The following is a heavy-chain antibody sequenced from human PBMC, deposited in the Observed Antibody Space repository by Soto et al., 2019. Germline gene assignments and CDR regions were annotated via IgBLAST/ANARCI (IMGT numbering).Heavy chain of an antibody. CDR2: ISGSGGST. J-gene: IGHJ4*02. V-gene: IGHV3-23*01. CDR3: AKEQYCSSTSCLFDY. Sequence: GGSLRLSCAASGFTFSSYAMSWVRQAPGKGLEWASAISGSGGSTYYADSVKGRFTISRDNSKNTLYLQMNSLRAEDTAVYYCAKEQYCSSTSCLFDYWGQGTLVTVSS. CDR1: GFTFSSYA. D-gene: IGHD2-2*01.